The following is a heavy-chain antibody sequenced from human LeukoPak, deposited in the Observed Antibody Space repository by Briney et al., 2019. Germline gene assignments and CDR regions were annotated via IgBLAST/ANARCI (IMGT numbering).Heavy chain of an antibody. CDR1: GFTFSSYG. V-gene: IGHV3-33*01. J-gene: IGHJ6*02. D-gene: IGHD1-26*01. CDR3: ARDVGKHYYYYGMDV. CDR2: IWYDGSNK. Sequence: GGSLRLSCAASGFTFSSYGMHWVRQAPGKGLEWVAVIWYDGSNKYYADSVKGRFTISRDNSKNTLYLQMNSLRAEDTAVYYCARDVGKHYYYYGMDVWGQGTTVTASS.